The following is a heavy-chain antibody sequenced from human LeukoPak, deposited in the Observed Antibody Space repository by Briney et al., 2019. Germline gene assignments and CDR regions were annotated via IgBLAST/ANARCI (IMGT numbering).Heavy chain of an antibody. V-gene: IGHV3-30-3*01. Sequence: GGSLRLSCAASGFAFRNYVIHWVRQAPGKGLEWVAVTSSDLNVKLYADSVKGRFTISRDNSRSTLYLQMNSLRPEDTAIYYCAREGYYGSGSPPSLYFDYWGQGTLVTVSS. D-gene: IGHD3-10*01. CDR2: TSSDLNVK. CDR1: GFAFRNYV. J-gene: IGHJ4*02. CDR3: AREGYYGSGSPPSLYFDY.